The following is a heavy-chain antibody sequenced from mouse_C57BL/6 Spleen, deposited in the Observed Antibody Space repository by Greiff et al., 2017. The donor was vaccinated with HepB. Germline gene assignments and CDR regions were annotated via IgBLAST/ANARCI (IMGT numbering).Heavy chain of an antibody. V-gene: IGHV1-26*01. Sequence: VQLQQSGPELVKPGASVKISCKASGYTFTDYYMNWVKQSHGKSLEWIGDINPNNGGTSYNQKFKGKATLTVDKSSSTAYMELRSLTSEDSAVYYCARSTTVRYFDVWGTGTTVTVSS. CDR3: ARSTTVRYFDV. CDR2: INPNNGGT. J-gene: IGHJ1*03. CDR1: GYTFTDYY. D-gene: IGHD1-1*01.